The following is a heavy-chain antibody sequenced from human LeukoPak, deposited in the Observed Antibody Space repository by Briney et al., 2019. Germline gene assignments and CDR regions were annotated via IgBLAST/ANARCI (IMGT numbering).Heavy chain of an antibody. CDR2: ISAYNGNT. V-gene: IGHV1-18*01. J-gene: IGHJ6*03. Sequence: ASVKVSCKASGYTFTSYGISWVRQAPGQGLEWMGWISAYNGNTNYAQKLQGRVTMTTDTSTSTAYMELRGLRSDDTAVYYCARHSEYGSGSYTKLGYMDVWGTGTTVTVSS. D-gene: IGHD3-10*01. CDR1: GYTFTSYG. CDR3: ARHSEYGSGSYTKLGYMDV.